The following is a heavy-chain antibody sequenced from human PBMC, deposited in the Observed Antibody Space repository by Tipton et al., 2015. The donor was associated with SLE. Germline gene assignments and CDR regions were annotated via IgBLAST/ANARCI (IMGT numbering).Heavy chain of an antibody. V-gene: IGHV4-59*01. CDR1: GGSISSYY. CDR2: IYYSGST. D-gene: IGHD3-16*01. Sequence: TLSLTCTVSGGSISSYYWSWIRQPPGKGLEWIGYIYYSGSTNYNPSLKSRVTISVDTSKNQFSLKLSSVTAADTAVYYCARDLIDSPWFDPWGQGTLATVSS. CDR3: ARDLIDSPWFDP. J-gene: IGHJ5*02.